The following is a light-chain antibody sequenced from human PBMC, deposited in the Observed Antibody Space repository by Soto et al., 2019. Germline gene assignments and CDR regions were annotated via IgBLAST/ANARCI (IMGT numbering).Light chain of an antibody. CDR2: DVT. Sequence: QSVLTQPASVSGSPGQSITISCTGTSGDVGAYNYVSWYQQHPGKAPKLMIYDVTNRPSGASNRFSGSKSGNTASLTISGLQAEDEADYYCSSYTISSTYVFGTGTKVTVL. J-gene: IGLJ1*01. CDR1: SGDVGAYNY. CDR3: SSYTISSTYV. V-gene: IGLV2-14*01.